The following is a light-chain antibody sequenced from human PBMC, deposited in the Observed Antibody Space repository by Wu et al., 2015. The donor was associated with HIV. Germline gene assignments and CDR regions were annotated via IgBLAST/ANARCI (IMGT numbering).Light chain of an antibody. Sequence: EIVMTQSPATLSVSPGKRATLSCRASQGIARDLAWYQQKPGQSPRLLIYGASDRATGIPARFSGSGSGTDFTLTISSLEPEDFAVYYCQHRSNWPTFGQGTKVEIQ. CDR2: GAS. CDR1: QGIARD. J-gene: IGKJ1*01. V-gene: IGKV3-11*01. CDR3: QHRSNWPT.